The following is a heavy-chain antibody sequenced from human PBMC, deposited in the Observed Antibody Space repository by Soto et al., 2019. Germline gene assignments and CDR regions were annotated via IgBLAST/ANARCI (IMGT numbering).Heavy chain of an antibody. CDR1: GFTFSSYA. CDR2: ISYDGSNK. V-gene: IGHV3-30-3*01. J-gene: IGHJ6*02. CDR3: ARSLYCTNGVCHNYYYYGMDV. Sequence: SLRLSCAASGFTFSSYAMHWVRQAPGKGLEWVAVISYDGSNKYYADSVKGRFTISRDNSKNTLYLQMDSLRAEDTAVYYCARSLYCTNGVCHNYYYYGMDVWGQGTTVTLSS. D-gene: IGHD2-8*01.